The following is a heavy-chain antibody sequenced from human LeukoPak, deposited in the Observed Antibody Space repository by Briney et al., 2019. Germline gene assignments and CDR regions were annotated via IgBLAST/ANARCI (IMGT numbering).Heavy chain of an antibody. J-gene: IGHJ5*02. V-gene: IGHV1-69*05. CDR3: ARDVHGDYGSGWFDP. Sequence: SVKVSCKTSGGTFNNSAISWVRQAPGQGLEWLGGIMPLFGTAGYAQKFQGRVTITKDESTRTVSLELTSLTSDDTAVYYCARDVHGDYGSGWFDPWGQGTLVSVSS. CDR1: GGTFNNSA. D-gene: IGHD4-17*01. CDR2: IMPLFGTA.